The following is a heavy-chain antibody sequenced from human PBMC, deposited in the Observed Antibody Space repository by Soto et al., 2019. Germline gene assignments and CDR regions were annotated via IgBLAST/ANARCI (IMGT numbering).Heavy chain of an antibody. CDR2: IYYSGST. CDR1: GGSVSSGSYY. J-gene: IGHJ6*02. CDR3: ARRGYSGSGTLSGMDI. D-gene: IGHD6-13*01. Sequence: AETLSLTWTVSGGSVSSGSYYWSWIRQPPGKGLEWIGYIYYSGSTNYNPSLQSRVTISVDTSKNQFSLKLSAVTAEETAVYYCARRGYSGSGTLSGMDIWGQGTTVTVSS. V-gene: IGHV4-61*01.